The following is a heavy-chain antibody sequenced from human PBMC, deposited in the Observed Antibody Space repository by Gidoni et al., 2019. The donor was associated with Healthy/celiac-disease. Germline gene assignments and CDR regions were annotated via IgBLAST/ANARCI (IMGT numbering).Heavy chain of an antibody. D-gene: IGHD3-22*01. J-gene: IGHJ4*02. CDR1: GFTFTSSA. CDR3: AADRYGSSGYLAFDY. CDR2: IVVGSGNT. V-gene: IGHV1-58*01. Sequence: QMQLVQSGPEVKKPGTSVKVSCKASGFTFTSSAVQWVRQARGQRLEWRGWIVVGSGNTNYAQKFQERVTITRDMSTSTAYMELSSLRSEDTAVYYCAADRYGSSGYLAFDYWGQGTLVTVSS.